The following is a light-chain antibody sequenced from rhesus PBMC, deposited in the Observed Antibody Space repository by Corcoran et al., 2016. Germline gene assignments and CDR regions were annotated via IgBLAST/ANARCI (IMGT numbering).Light chain of an antibody. Sequence: EIVLTQSPATLSLSPGERATLSCRASQSVSSSFAWYQQKPGQAPRLLIYDASSRATGIPDRFSGSGSGTDFTLTISSLEPEDVGVYYCQQYSNWPTFGQGTKVEIK. CDR2: DAS. J-gene: IGKJ1*01. CDR3: QQYSNWPT. V-gene: IGKV3-35*01. CDR1: QSVSSS.